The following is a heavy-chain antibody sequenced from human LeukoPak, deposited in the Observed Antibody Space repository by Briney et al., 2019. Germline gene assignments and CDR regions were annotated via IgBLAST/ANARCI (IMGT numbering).Heavy chain of an antibody. J-gene: IGHJ4*02. V-gene: IGHV3-72*01. CDR1: GFTFRDYN. D-gene: IGHD1-26*01. CDR3: TRGPLYSGTCFDY. Sequence: GGSLRLSCAASGFTFRDYNMDWVRRAPGKGLEWVGRTRNKANSYSTQYAASVKGRFTISRDESKNSLYLQMNSLKTEDTAVYYCTRGPLYSGTCFDYWGQGTLVTVSS. CDR2: TRNKANSYST.